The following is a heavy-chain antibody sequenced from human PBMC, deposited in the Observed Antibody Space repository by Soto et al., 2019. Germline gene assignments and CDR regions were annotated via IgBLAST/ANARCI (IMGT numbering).Heavy chain of an antibody. J-gene: IGHJ3*02. CDR1: GGSFSGYY. V-gene: IGHV4-34*01. D-gene: IGHD6-6*01. CDR2: INHSGST. Sequence: SETLSLTCAVYGGSFSGYYWSWIRQPPGKGLEWIGEINHSGSTNYNPSLKSRVTISVDTSKNQFSLKLSSVTAADTAVYYCARGRYDSSSAGYAFDIWGQGTMVTVSS. CDR3: ARGRYDSSSAGYAFDI.